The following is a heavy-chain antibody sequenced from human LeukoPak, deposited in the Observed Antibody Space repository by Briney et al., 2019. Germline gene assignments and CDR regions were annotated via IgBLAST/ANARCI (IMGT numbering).Heavy chain of an antibody. J-gene: IGHJ3*02. V-gene: IGHV3-74*01. CDR3: ARALDGTRNAFDI. D-gene: IGHD5-24*01. CDR1: GFTFSTYW. Sequence: GGSLRLSCAASGFTFSTYWMHWVRQAPGEGLVWVSRISSDGSSTNYADSVKGRFTISGDSAKNTLYLQMNSLRAEDTAVYYCARALDGTRNAFDIWGQGTMVTVSS. CDR2: ISSDGSST.